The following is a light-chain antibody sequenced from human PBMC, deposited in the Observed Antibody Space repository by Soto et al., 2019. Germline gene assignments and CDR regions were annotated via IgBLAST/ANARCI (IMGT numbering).Light chain of an antibody. CDR3: QQYNNWPS. CDR2: DIS. CDR1: QTVSRN. V-gene: IGKV3-15*01. Sequence: PRERAPLSCRASQTVSRNLAWYQQRPGQAPRLLIYDISNRAAGVPARFSGSGSETEFTLTIRSLQSEDFAVYFCQQYNNWPSFGQGTRLEIK. J-gene: IGKJ5*01.